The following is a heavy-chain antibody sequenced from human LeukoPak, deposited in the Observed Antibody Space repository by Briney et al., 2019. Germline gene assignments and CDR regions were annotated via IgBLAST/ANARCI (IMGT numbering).Heavy chain of an antibody. J-gene: IGHJ4*02. CDR2: IIPIFGTA. V-gene: IGHV1-69*13. CDR1: GGTFSSYA. CDR3: ARWGDYDILTGYLSPFDY. D-gene: IGHD3-9*01. Sequence: SVKVSCKASGGTFSSYAISWVRQAPGQGLEWMGGIIPIFGTANYAQKFRGRVTITADESTSTAYMELSSLRSEDTAVYYCARWGDYDILTGYLSPFDYWGQGTLVTVSS.